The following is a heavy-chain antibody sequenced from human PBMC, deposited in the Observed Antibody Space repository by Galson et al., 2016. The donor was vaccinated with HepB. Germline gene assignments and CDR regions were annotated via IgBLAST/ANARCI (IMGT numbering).Heavy chain of an antibody. CDR2: IYPGNSHT. CDR1: GYSFTVFW. J-gene: IGHJ4*02. Sequence: SGAEVKKPGESLKISCKASGYSFTVFWIGWVRQMPGKGLELMGIIYPGNSHTIYSPTFQGQVTTSADKSNTTAYLQWNTLRASDTAMYYCAAQGGTSFDYWGQGTLVTVSS. V-gene: IGHV5-51*01. D-gene: IGHD2-2*01. CDR3: AAQGGTSFDY.